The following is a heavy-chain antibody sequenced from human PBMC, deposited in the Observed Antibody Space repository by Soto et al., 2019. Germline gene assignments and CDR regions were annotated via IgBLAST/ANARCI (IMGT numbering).Heavy chain of an antibody. V-gene: IGHV1-18*04. CDR1: GYTFSNYW. CDR2: VSAYNRNT. J-gene: IGHJ6*02. D-gene: IGHD6-13*01. Sequence: ASVKVSCKASGYTFSNYWITWVRQAPGQGLEWMGWVSAYNRNTNYAQKFEDRVTMTTDTSTGTAYMELRRLRSDDTAVYYCARDLRIAAAGTYYYYGMXLWGQGTTVXVSS. CDR3: ARDLRIAAAGTYYYYGMXL.